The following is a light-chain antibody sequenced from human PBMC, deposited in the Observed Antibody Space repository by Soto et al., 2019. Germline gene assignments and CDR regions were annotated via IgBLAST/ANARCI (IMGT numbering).Light chain of an antibody. V-gene: IGLV2-14*01. J-gene: IGLJ1*01. CDR1: SSDVGYYKY. Sequence: QSALTQPGSVSGSPGQSITISCTGTSSDVGYYKYVSWYQQYPGKAPKLMIYEVTNRPSGVSTRFSGSESGNTASLTISGLQAEDEADYYCSSYSSSSTVYVFGTGTKVTVL. CDR3: SSYSSSSTVYV. CDR2: EVT.